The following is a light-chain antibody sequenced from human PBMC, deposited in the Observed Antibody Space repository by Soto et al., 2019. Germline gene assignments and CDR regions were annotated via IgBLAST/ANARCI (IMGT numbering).Light chain of an antibody. CDR2: DAS. V-gene: IGKV3-11*01. Sequence: EIILTQSPDTLSLSPGEIATLSCSASQTVSSNYLAWCQQRPGQAPRLLIYDASNRATGIPARFSGSGSGTDFTLTISSLEPEDFAVYYCQQRSNWPPITFGQGTRLEIK. CDR1: QTVSSNY. CDR3: QQRSNWPPIT. J-gene: IGKJ5*01.